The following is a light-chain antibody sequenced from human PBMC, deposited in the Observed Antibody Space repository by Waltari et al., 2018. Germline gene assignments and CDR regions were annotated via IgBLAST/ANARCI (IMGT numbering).Light chain of an antibody. J-gene: IGLJ1*01. CDR3: CSYAGSSTFYV. Sequence: QSALTQPRSVSGSPGQSVTISCIGTSSDVGGYNSVSWYQQYPGKAPKLVIYDVNKRPSGVPDRFSGSKSGNTASLTISGLQAEDEADYYCCSYAGSSTFYVFGSGTEVTV. V-gene: IGLV2-11*01. CDR2: DVN. CDR1: SSDVGGYNS.